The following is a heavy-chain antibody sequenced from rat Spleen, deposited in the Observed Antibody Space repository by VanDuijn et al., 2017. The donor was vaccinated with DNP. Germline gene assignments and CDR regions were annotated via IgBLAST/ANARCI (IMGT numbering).Heavy chain of an antibody. CDR1: GLSLTGYN. CDR3: ASTLVNYGTYGYYAMDA. V-gene: IGHV2-41*01. D-gene: IGHD1-3*01. J-gene: IGHJ4*01. Sequence: QVQLKESGPGLVQPSQTLSLTCTVAGLSLTGYNVHWVRQPPGKGLEWMGIIWNTGGTRYNSALKSRLTIIKDTSKSQVFLKMNSLQTEDTATYYCASTLVNYGTYGYYAMDAWGQGTSVTVSS. CDR2: IWNTGGT.